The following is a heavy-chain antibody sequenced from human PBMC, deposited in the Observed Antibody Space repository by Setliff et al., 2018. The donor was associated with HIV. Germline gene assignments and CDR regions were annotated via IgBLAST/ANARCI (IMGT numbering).Heavy chain of an antibody. CDR3: AREIFPQGIVVVFDAFDI. Sequence: ASVKVSCKASGYTFTGYYMHWVRQAPGQGLEWTGWINPNSGGTNYAQKFQGRVTTTRDTSISTAYMELSRLRSDDTVVYYCAREIFPQGIVVVFDAFDIWGQGTMVTVSS. D-gene: IGHD3-22*01. J-gene: IGHJ3*02. CDR2: INPNSGGT. V-gene: IGHV1-2*02. CDR1: GYTFTGYY.